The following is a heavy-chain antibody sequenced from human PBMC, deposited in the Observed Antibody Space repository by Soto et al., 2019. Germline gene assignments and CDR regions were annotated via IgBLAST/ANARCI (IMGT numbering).Heavy chain of an antibody. CDR2: IKQDGSEK. Sequence: GGSLRLSCAASGFTFSSYWMSWVRQAPGKGLEWVANIKQDGSEKYYVDSVKGRFTISRDNAKNSLYLQMNSLGAEDTAVYYCARGMGDYVYYYYYMDVWGKGTTVTVSS. CDR3: ARGMGDYVYYYYYMDV. D-gene: IGHD4-17*01. V-gene: IGHV3-7*01. J-gene: IGHJ6*03. CDR1: GFTFSSYW.